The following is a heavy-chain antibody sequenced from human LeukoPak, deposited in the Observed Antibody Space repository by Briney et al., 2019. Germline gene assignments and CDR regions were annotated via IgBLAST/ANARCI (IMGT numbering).Heavy chain of an antibody. V-gene: IGHV3-7*03. D-gene: IGHD3-22*01. CDR1: GFTFSSYW. J-gene: IGHJ4*02. CDR2: IKQDGSEK. Sequence: PGGSLRLSCAASGFTFSSYWMSWVRQAPGKGLEWVANIKQDGSEKYYVDSVKGRFTISRDNAKNSLYLQMNSLRAEDTAVYYCARGVFYYDSSGFEDYWGQGTLVTVSS. CDR3: ARGVFYYDSSGFEDY.